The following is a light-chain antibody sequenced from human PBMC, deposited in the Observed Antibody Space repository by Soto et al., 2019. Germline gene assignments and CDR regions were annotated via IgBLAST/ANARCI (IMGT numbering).Light chain of an antibody. J-gene: IGLJ1*01. CDR1: SSDVGGYNY. CDR2: EVS. CDR3: SSYTSSSLYV. Sequence: QSALTQPASVSGSPGQSITISCTGTSSDVGGYNYVSWYQQHPGKAPKLMIYEVSNRPSGVSNRFSGSKSGNTASLTISGLQAEDVADYYCSSYTSSSLYVFGTGTKLTVL. V-gene: IGLV2-14*01.